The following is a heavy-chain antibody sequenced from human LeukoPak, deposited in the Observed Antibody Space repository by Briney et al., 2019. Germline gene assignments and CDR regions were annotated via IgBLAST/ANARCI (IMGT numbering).Heavy chain of an antibody. D-gene: IGHD6-13*01. J-gene: IGHJ5*02. CDR1: GYRFTTYW. V-gene: IGHV5-51*01. CDR2: IYPGDSDT. Sequence: GESLKISCKGSGYRFTTYWIGWVRQMPGKGLEWMGIIYPGDSDTRYSPSFQGQVTISADKSISTAYLQWSSLKASDTAIYYCARQAAAGMDDWFDPWGQGTLVTVSS. CDR3: ARQAAAGMDDWFDP.